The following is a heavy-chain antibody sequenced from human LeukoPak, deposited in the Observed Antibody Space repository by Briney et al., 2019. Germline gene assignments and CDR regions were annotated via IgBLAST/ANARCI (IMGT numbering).Heavy chain of an antibody. J-gene: IGHJ6*02. CDR1: GGSFRSYY. CDR2: TYVSGST. V-gene: IGHV4-59*01. D-gene: IGHD5-12*01. CDR3: AGRVATGSMDV. Sequence: SETLSLTCTVSGGSFRSYYWYWIRQPPGKGLEWIGYTYVSGSTNYNPSLKSRVSISVDTPKNQLSLGLTSVTAADTAVYYCAGRVATGSMDVWGQGTTVIVSS.